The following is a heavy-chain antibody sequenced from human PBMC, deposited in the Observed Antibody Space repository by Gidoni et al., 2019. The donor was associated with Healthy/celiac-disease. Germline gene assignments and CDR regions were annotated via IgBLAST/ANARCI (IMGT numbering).Heavy chain of an antibody. CDR2: ISGSGGST. V-gene: IGHV3-23*01. D-gene: IGHD3-22*01. CDR1: GFTFRSYA. J-gene: IGHJ6*03. CDR3: AKTPGGTMIVKPYYMDV. Sequence: EVQLLASGGGLVQPGGSLTLSCAAPGFTFRSYAMSWVRQAPGKGLEWVAAISGSGGSTYYADSVKGRFTISRDNSKNTLYLQMNSLRAEDTAVYYCAKTPGGTMIVKPYYMDVWGKGTTVTVSS.